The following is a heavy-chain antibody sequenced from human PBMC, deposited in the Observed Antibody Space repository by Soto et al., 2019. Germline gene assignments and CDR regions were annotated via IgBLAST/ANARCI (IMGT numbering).Heavy chain of an antibody. CDR1: GFTFSSYA. D-gene: IGHD3-9*01. CDR3: AAGSRYFDSGWFDP. J-gene: IGHJ5*02. Sequence: EVQLFESGGGLVQPGWSLRLSGEASGFTFSSYAMSWVLQAPGKGLEWVSAISGSGGSTYYADSVKGRFTISRDNSKNTLYLQMNSLRAEDTAVYYCAAGSRYFDSGWFDPWGQGTLVTVSS. V-gene: IGHV3-23*01. CDR2: ISGSGGST.